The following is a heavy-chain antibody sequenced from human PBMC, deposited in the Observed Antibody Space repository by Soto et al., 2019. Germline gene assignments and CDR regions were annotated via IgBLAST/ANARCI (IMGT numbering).Heavy chain of an antibody. Sequence: QVQLVQSGAEVKKPGSSVKVSCKPSGNTLNTDTITWLRQTPGQGLEWMGRIIPVIGVGTYAQKFQDRVTITADTSPTTAYMEVTSLTSQATATYYCAIGTTGSNGDHWAWGQGTQVTVS. D-gene: IGHD2-8*01. CDR1: GNTLNTDT. J-gene: IGHJ5*02. CDR3: AIGTTGSNGDHWA. CDR2: IIPVIGVG. V-gene: IGHV1-69*02.